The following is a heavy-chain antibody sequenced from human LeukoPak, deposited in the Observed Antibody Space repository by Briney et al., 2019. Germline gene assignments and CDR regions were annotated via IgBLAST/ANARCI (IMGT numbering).Heavy chain of an antibody. D-gene: IGHD6-19*01. J-gene: IGHJ4*02. Sequence: ASVKVSCKASGYTFTSYAMHWVRQAPGQRLEWMGRINAGNGNTKYSQKFQGRVTITRDTSASTAYMELSSLRSEDTAVYYCARALINIAVAGTGRHFDYWGQGTLVTVSS. V-gene: IGHV1-3*01. CDR2: INAGNGNT. CDR1: GYTFTSYA. CDR3: ARALINIAVAGTGRHFDY.